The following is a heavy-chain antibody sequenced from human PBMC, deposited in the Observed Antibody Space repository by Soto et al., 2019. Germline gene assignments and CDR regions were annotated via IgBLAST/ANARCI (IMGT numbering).Heavy chain of an antibody. V-gene: IGHV4-59*01. CDR2: ISYSGST. CDR3: ARVGGSYSTGLDY. D-gene: IGHD1-26*01. CDR1: GGSISSYF. Sequence: PSETLSLTCSVSGGSISSYFWSWIRQPPGKGLEWLGYISYSGSTNYSPSLKSRVIISLDASKNQFSLKLSSVTAADTAVYYCARVGGSYSTGLDYWGQGTLVTVSS. J-gene: IGHJ4*02.